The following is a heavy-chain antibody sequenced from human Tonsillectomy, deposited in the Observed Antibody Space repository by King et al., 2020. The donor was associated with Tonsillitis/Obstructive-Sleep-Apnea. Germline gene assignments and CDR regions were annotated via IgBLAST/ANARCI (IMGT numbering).Heavy chain of an antibody. CDR3: ARHPLSFGELEVDS. CDR1: GYSFISYW. J-gene: IGHJ4*02. V-gene: IGHV5-51*01. CDR2: IYPGDSHT. D-gene: IGHD3-10*01. Sequence: VQLVESGAEVKKPGESLKISCKGSGYSFISYWIGWVRQMPGKGLEWMGIIYPGDSHTKYSPSFQGQVTISADKSISTAYLQWSSLKASDTAMYYCARHPLSFGELEVDSWGQGTLVTVSS.